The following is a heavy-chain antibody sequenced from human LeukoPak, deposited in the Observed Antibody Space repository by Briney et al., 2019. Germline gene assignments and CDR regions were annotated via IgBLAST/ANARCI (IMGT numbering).Heavy chain of an antibody. J-gene: IGHJ6*02. D-gene: IGHD5-12*01. CDR3: VKGGHKLDIQTAHYYYGLDV. V-gene: IGHV3-74*03. CDR1: GFTLSDHW. CDR2: VESDASRT. Sequence: GGSLRLSCVASGFTLSDHWMYWVRQGPSRGLAHVSRVESDASRTTYADSVKGRFTISRDDAKNTMYLQMNSLRVEDTAVYYCVKGGHKLDIQTAHYYYGLDVWGQGTTVAVS.